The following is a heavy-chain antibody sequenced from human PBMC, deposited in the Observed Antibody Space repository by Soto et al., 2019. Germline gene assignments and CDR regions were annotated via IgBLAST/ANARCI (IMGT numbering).Heavy chain of an antibody. CDR1: GDSVSSNSAA. Sequence: SQTLSLTCAISGDSVSSNSAAWNWIRQSPSRGLEWLGRTYYRSKWYNDYAVSVKSRITINPDTSKNQFSLQLNSVTPEDTAVFYCERVWLYRARRGAGGCFDYWGKGTLAPVPS. J-gene: IGHJ4*02. CDR2: TYYRSKWYN. CDR3: ERVWLYRARRGAGGCFDY. V-gene: IGHV6-1*01. D-gene: IGHD3-22*01.